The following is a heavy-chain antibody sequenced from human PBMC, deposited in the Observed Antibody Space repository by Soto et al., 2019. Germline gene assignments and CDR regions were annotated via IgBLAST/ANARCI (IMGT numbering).Heavy chain of an antibody. CDR2: ISYDGSNK. CDR1: GFTFSSYG. CDR3: ASLEVDTLDY. D-gene: IGHD5-18*01. J-gene: IGHJ4*02. Sequence: GGSLRLSCAASGFTFSSYGMHWVRQAPGKGLEWVAVISYDGSNKYYADSVKGRFTISRDNSKNTLYLQMNSLRAEDTAVYYCASLEVDTLDYWGQGTLVTVSS. V-gene: IGHV3-30*03.